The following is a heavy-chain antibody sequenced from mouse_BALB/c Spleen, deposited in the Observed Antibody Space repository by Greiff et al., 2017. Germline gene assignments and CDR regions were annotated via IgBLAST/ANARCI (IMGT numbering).Heavy chain of an antibody. CDR1: GFTFSDYY. V-gene: IGHV5-4*02. D-gene: IGHD2-2*01. CDR3: ARDGGYDGGYFDY. J-gene: IGHJ2*01. CDR2: ISDGGSYT. Sequence: EVKVVESGGGLVKPGGSLKLSCAASGFTFSDYYMYWVRQTPEKRLEWVATISDGGSYTYYPDSVKGRFTISRDNAKNNLYLQMSSLKSEDTAMYYCARDGGYDGGYFDYWGQGTTLTVSS.